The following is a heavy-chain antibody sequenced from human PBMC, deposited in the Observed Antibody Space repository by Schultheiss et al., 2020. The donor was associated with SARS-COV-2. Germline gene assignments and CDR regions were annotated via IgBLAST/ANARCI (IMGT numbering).Heavy chain of an antibody. D-gene: IGHD3-22*01. CDR1: GFTFSSYT. CDR2: ISYDGSNK. V-gene: IGHV3-30*03. J-gene: IGHJ6*02. Sequence: GGSLRLSCAASGFTFSSYTMNWVRQAPGKGLEWVAVISYDGSNKYYADSVKGRFTISRDNAKNSLYLQMNSLRAEDTAVYYCARERGYDSSVYYYYGMDVWGQGTTVTVSS. CDR3: ARERGYDSSVYYYYGMDV.